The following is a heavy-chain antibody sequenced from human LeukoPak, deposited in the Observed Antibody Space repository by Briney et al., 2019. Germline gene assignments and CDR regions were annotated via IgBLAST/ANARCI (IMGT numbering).Heavy chain of an antibody. J-gene: IGHJ4*02. CDR3: ESARSNYIDY. CDR1: GGSSSSYY. D-gene: IGHD3-10*01. Sequence: PSETLSLTCTVSGGSSSSYYWSWIRQPPGRGLEWIGYIYTSGNTNYNPSLKSRVTLSVDTSKNQFSLKLSSVTAADTAVYYCESARSNYIDYWGQGTLVTVSS. CDR2: IYTSGNT. V-gene: IGHV4-4*09.